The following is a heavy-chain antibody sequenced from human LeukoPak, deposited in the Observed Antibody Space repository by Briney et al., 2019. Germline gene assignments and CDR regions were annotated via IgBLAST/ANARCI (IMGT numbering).Heavy chain of an antibody. CDR1: GFTFSSCG. J-gene: IGHJ4*02. CDR2: IGPTGTDR. CDR3: ATETIGRHYDY. V-gene: IGHV3-21*01. D-gene: IGHD1-14*01. Sequence: PGGSLRLSCAASGFTFSSCGFNWVRQAPGKGLEWVSSIGPTGTDRYYADSVRGRFTISRDNAKNSMYLQMDSLRDGDTAVYYCATETIGRHYDYWGQGTLLIVSS.